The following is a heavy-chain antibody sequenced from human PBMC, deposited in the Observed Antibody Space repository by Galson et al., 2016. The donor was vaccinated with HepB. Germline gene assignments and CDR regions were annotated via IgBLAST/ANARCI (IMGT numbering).Heavy chain of an antibody. Sequence: TLSLTCAVSGGSISGGSYSWSWFRQPPGKGLEWIGYIYAGGRTFYNPSFKSRLTLSVDMSKNQFSQRLNSVTAADTAVYFCARVHAASDPYYFDYWGQGILVTVSS. V-gene: IGHV4-30-2*01. CDR3: ARVHAASDPYYFDY. CDR1: GGSISGGSYS. J-gene: IGHJ4*02. CDR2: IYAGGRT. D-gene: IGHD2-15*01.